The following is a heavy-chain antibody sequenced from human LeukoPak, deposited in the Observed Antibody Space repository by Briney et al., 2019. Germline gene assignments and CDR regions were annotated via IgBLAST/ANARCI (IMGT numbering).Heavy chain of an antibody. CDR3: ARDSCGGDCYENDQYYFDC. V-gene: IGHV1-69*05. J-gene: IGHJ4*02. Sequence: ASVNVSCKASGGTFSSYAIRWVRQAPGQGLEWMGRIIPIFGTPNYAQQFQGRVTTTTDESTRTAYMELSSLRSEDTAVYYCARDSCGGDCYENDQYYFDCWGQGTLVTVSS. D-gene: IGHD2-21*02. CDR1: GGTFSSYA. CDR2: IIPIFGTP.